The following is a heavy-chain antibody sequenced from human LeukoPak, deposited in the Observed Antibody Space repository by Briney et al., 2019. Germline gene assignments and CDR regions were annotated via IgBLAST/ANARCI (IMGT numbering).Heavy chain of an antibody. Sequence: PSETLSLTCTVSAGSINRFYWNWIRQPPGKGLAWIGYIYYSGSTTYNPSLKSRVTISVDTSKNQFSLKMSSVTAADTAVYYCASGGSSWPPLMDVWGKGTTVTVPS. CDR1: AGSINRFY. CDR2: IYYSGST. D-gene: IGHD6-13*01. V-gene: IGHV4-59*01. CDR3: ASGGSSWPPLMDV. J-gene: IGHJ6*03.